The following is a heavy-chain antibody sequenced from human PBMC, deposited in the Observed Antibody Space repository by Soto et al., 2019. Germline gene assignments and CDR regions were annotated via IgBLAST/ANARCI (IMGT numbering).Heavy chain of an antibody. CDR1: GGSFSGYY. CDR2: INHSGST. CDR3: ARGEIYYYYYGMDV. V-gene: IGHV4-34*01. Sequence: SDTLSLTCAVYGGSFSGYYWSWIRQPPGKGLEWIGEINHSGSTNYNPSLKIRVTISVDTSNNQFSLKLSSVTAADTAVYYCARGEIYYYYYGMDVWGQGTTVTVSS. J-gene: IGHJ6*02.